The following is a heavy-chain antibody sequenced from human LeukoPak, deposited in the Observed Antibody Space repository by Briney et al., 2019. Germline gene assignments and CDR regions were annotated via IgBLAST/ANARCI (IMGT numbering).Heavy chain of an antibody. V-gene: IGHV3-7*01. CDR3: ASLDSAHPSGVH. J-gene: IGHJ4*02. Sequence: PGGSLRLSCVASTFTFIPGWMSWVRQAPGKGLEWVAMMKRDGSEKLYVDSVRGRFTISRDNAKNSLYLQMDSLRDEDSALYSCASLDSAHPSGVHWGQGTLVTVSS. D-gene: IGHD5-18*01. CDR1: TFTFIPGW. CDR2: MKRDGSEK.